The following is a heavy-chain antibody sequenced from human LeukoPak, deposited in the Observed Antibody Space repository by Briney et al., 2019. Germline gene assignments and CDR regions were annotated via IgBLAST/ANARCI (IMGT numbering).Heavy chain of an antibody. V-gene: IGHV4-59*12. CDR2: IYYSGST. J-gene: IGHJ3*02. CDR1: GGSISSYY. Sequence: SETLSLTCTVSGGSISSYYWSWIRQPPGKGLEWIGYIYYSGSTNYNPSLKSRVTISVDTSKNQFSLKLSSVTAADTAVYYCARDERWLHAFDIWGQGTMVTVSS. D-gene: IGHD5-24*01. CDR3: ARDERWLHAFDI.